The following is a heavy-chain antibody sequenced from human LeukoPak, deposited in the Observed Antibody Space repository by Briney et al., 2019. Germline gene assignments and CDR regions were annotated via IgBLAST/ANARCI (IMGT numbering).Heavy chain of an antibody. J-gene: IGHJ3*02. CDR2: IIPIFGTA. D-gene: IGHD3-10*01. Sequence: ASVKVSCKASGGTFSSYAISWVRQAPGQGLEWMGGIIPIFGTANYAQKFQGRVTITTDESTSTAYMELSSLRSEDTAVYYCARGPRDYGSGSYYNRRAFDIWGQGTMVTVSS. V-gene: IGHV1-69*05. CDR1: GGTFSSYA. CDR3: ARGPRDYGSGSYYNRRAFDI.